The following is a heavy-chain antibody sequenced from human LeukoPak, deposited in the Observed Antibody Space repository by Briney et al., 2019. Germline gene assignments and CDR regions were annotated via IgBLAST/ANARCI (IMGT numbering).Heavy chain of an antibody. CDR2: ISWNSGSI. CDR3: AKAALGGTPTPEFDY. D-gene: IGHD3-16*01. V-gene: IGHV3-9*01. J-gene: IGHJ4*02. Sequence: TGRSLRLSCAASGFTFDDYAMHWVRQAPGKGLEWVSGISWNSGSIGYADSVKGRFTISRDNAKNSLYLQMNSLRAEDTALYYCAKAALGGTPTPEFDYWGQGTLVTVSS. CDR1: GFTFDDYA.